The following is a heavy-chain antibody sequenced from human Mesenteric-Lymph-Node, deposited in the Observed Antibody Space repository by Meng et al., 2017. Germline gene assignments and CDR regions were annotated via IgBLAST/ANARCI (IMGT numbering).Heavy chain of an antibody. Sequence: GESLKISCTASGFTVSSNYMSWVRQAPGQRLEWMGWINAGNGNTKYSQKFQGRVTMTTDTSTSTAYMELRSLRSDDTAVYYCARDGPQLVLYAANWFDPWGQGTLVTVSS. CDR1: GFTVSSNY. CDR3: ARDGPQLVLYAANWFDP. J-gene: IGHJ5*02. CDR2: INAGNGNT. D-gene: IGHD6-13*01. V-gene: IGHV1-3*01.